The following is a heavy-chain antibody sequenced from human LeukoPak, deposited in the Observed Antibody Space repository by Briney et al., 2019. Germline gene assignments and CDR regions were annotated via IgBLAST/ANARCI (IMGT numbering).Heavy chain of an antibody. V-gene: IGHV4-61*02. D-gene: IGHD3-10*01. J-gene: IGHJ4*02. CDR2: IYTSGST. CDR1: GGSISSSSYY. Sequence: SETLSLTCTVSGGSISSSSYYWGWIRQPPGKGLEWIGRIYTSGSTNYNPSLKSRVTISVDTSKNQFSLKLSSVTAADTAVYYCARAAWLGDYRAGRGRTFDYWGQGTLVTVSS. CDR3: ARAAWLGDYRAGRGRTFDY.